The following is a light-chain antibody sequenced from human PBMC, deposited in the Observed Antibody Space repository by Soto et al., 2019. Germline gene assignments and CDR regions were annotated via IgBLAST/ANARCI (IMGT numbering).Light chain of an antibody. CDR2: NVY. CDR1: SSDVGAYNF. Sequence: QPVLTQPASGSGSPGQSITISCTGTSSDVGAYNFVSWHQQHPGKAPKLMIYNVYDRPSGISYRFSGSKSGNTASLTISGLQGEDEADYYCSAYTVSRTYVFGTGTKVTVL. V-gene: IGLV2-14*03. CDR3: SAYTVSRTYV. J-gene: IGLJ1*01.